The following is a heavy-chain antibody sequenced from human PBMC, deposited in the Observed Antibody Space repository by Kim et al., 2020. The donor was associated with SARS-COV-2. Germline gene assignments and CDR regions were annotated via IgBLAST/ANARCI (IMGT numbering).Heavy chain of an antibody. D-gene: IGHD2-15*01. CDR1: GGSISSSSYY. Sequence: SETLSLTCTVSGGSISSSSYYWGWIRQPPGKGLEWIGSIYYSGSTYYNPSLKSRVTISVDTSKNQFSLKLSSVTAADTAVYYCARLYCSGGSCSAHDYWGQGTLVTVSS. V-gene: IGHV4-39*01. CDR3: ARLYCSGGSCSAHDY. J-gene: IGHJ4*02. CDR2: IYYSGST.